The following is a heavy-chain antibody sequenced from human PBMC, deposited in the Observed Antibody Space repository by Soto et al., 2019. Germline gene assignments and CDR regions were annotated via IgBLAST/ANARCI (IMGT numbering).Heavy chain of an antibody. Sequence: QVQLVESGGGVVQPGRSLRLSCAASGFTFSSYGMHWVRQAPGKGLEWVAVISYDGSNKYYADSVKGRFTISRDNSKNTLYLQMNSLRAEDTAVYYCAKSTYYYDSSGYSPNFDYWGQGTLVTVSS. V-gene: IGHV3-30*18. D-gene: IGHD3-22*01. CDR1: GFTFSSYG. CDR3: AKSTYYYDSSGYSPNFDY. J-gene: IGHJ4*02. CDR2: ISYDGSNK.